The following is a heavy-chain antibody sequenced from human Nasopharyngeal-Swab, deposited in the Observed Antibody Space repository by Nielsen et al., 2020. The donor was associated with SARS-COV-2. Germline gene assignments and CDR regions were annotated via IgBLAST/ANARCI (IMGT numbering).Heavy chain of an antibody. V-gene: IGHV4-61*01. CDR3: ARELPVAPAARGANYYYYYGMDV. CDR2: VYPTGST. J-gene: IGHJ6*02. CDR1: GGSVSSGNYY. D-gene: IGHD2-2*01. Sequence: SETLSLTCTVSGGSVSSGNYYWTWIRQPPGKGLEWVGYVYPTGSTSYNPSLKSRVTISVDMSKNQFSLNLNSVTAADTAVYYCARELPVAPAARGANYYYYYGMDVWGPGTTVTVSS.